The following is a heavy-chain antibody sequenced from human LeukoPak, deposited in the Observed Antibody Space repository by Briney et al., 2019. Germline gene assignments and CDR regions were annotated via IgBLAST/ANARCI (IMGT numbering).Heavy chain of an antibody. D-gene: IGHD2-21*01. V-gene: IGHV1-2*02. CDR2: MNPNSGGT. CDR1: GYTFTGYY. Sequence: ASVKVSCKASGYTFTGYYMYWVRQAPGQGLEWMGWMNPNSGGTNYAQKFQGRVTMTRDTSISTAYMELSRLRSDDTAVYYCARDGLAYCGGDCFSSWGQGTLVTVSS. CDR3: ARDGLAYCGGDCFSS. J-gene: IGHJ4*02.